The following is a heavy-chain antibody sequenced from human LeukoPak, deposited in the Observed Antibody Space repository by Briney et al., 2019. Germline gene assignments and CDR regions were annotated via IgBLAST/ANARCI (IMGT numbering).Heavy chain of an antibody. D-gene: IGHD6-19*01. CDR1: GGSFSGYY. CDR3: ARALAVAGTGGFDP. Sequence: SETLSLTCAVYGGSFSGYYWSWIRQPPGKGLEWIGEINHSGSTNYNPSLKSRVTISVDTSKNQFSLKLSSVTAADTAVYYCARALAVAGTGGFDPWGQGTLVPASS. CDR2: INHSGST. J-gene: IGHJ5*02. V-gene: IGHV4-34*01.